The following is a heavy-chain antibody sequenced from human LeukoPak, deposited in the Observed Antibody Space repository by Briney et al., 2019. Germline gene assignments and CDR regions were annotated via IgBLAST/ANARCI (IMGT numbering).Heavy chain of an antibody. J-gene: IGHJ4*02. V-gene: IGHV1-8*03. CDR2: MNPNSGNA. Sequence: GASVKVSCKASGYTFTSYDINWVRQATGQGLEWMGWMNPNSGNAGYAQKFQSRVTITRNTSISTAYMELSSLRSEDTAVYYCATHYDFWSGYGYWGQGTLVTVSS. D-gene: IGHD3-3*01. CDR1: GYTFTSYD. CDR3: ATHYDFWSGYGY.